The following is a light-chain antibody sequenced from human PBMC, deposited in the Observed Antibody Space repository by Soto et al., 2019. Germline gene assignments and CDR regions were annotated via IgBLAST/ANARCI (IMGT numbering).Light chain of an antibody. CDR1: SSNIGAGYD. CDR3: QSYDSSLSAHVV. V-gene: IGLV1-40*01. J-gene: IGLJ2*01. Sequence: QPVLTQPPSVSGAPGQRVTISCTGSSSNIGAGYDVHWYQQLPGTAPKLLIYGNSNLPSGVPDRFSGSKSGTSASLAITGLQAEDEAEYYCQSYDSSLSAHVVFGGGTKLTVL. CDR2: GNS.